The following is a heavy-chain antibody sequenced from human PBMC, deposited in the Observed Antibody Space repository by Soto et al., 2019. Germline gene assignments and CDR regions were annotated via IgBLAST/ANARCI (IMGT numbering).Heavy chain of an antibody. CDR3: ARDELRWGRYYYYYGMDV. J-gene: IGHJ6*02. V-gene: IGHV4-31*03. CDR2: IYYSGST. CDR1: GGSISSGGYY. D-gene: IGHD4-17*01. Sequence: TLSLTCTVAGGSISSGGYYWIGIRQHPGNGLEWIGYIYYSGSTYYNPSLKSRVTISVDTSKNQFSLKLSSVTAADTAVYYCARDELRWGRYYYYYGMDVWGQGTTVTVSS.